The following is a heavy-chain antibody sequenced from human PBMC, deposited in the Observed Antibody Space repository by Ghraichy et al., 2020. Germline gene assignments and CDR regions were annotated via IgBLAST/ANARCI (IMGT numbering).Heavy chain of an antibody. CDR3: ARDKSASYGDYVNWFDP. Sequence: SETLSLTCTVSGGSISSYYWSWIRQPPGKGLEWIGYIYYSGSTNYNPSLKSRVTISVDTSKNQFSLKLSSVTAADTAVYYCARDKSASYGDYVNWFDPWGQGTLVTVSS. CDR1: GGSISSYY. J-gene: IGHJ5*02. V-gene: IGHV4-59*01. D-gene: IGHD4-17*01. CDR2: IYYSGST.